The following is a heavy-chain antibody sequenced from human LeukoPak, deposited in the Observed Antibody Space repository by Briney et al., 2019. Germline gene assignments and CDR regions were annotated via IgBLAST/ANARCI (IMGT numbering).Heavy chain of an antibody. J-gene: IGHJ4*02. V-gene: IGHV1-18*01. CDR1: GYTFTSYG. CDR2: ISAYNGNT. Sequence: GASVKVSCKASGYTFTSYGISWVRQAPGQGHEWMGWISAYNGNTNYAQKFQGRVTMTTDTSTGTAYMELRSLRSDDTAVYYCAKDQLALNYYDSSGSRIDYWGQGTLVTVSS. D-gene: IGHD3-22*01. CDR3: AKDQLALNYYDSSGSRIDY.